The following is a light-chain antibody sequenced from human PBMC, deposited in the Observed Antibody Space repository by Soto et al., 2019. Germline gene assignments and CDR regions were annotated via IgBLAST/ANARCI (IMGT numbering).Light chain of an antibody. CDR1: SNDIGAYDY. CDR3: SSYTTANTLA. J-gene: IGLJ3*02. Sequence: QSALTQPASVSGSPGQSVTISCTGTSNDIGAYDYVCWYQHVPGKAPKLLMFDVNYRPSEISRRFYGSKSGNAASLTISPLPAADADDYYCSSYTTANTLAFGGGTKLTVL. V-gene: IGLV2-14*01. CDR2: DVN.